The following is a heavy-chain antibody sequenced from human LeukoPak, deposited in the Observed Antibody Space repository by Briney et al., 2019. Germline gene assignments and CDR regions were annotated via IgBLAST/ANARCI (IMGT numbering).Heavy chain of an antibody. D-gene: IGHD3-22*01. CDR3: ARVPLSDASGHYYPH. V-gene: IGHV1-3*01. J-gene: IGHJ1*01. Sequence: KSSQKFQDRVTLTRDTSASTAYMELNSLNSEDTAVYYCARVPLSDASGHYYPHWGQGTLVTVSS.